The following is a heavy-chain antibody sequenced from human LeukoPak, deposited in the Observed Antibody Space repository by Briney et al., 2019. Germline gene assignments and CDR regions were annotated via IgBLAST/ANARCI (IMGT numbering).Heavy chain of an antibody. CDR1: GGRFTSYG. J-gene: IGHJ4*02. V-gene: IGHV1-69*10. CDR2: IIPIVGGA. D-gene: IGHD6-13*01. Sequence: AVKVSCKGSGGRFTSYGISWGREAQGQGGEWVGGIIPIVGGANYAQKFQGGVTITTDKSTSKTYMDQRRLRAGETGVCDSASLVDSSSCVLDYWGQGTLVTVSS. CDR3: ASLVDSSSCVLDY.